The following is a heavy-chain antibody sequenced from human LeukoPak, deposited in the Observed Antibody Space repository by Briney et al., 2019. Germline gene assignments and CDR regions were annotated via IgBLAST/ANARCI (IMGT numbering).Heavy chain of an antibody. Sequence: SSETLSLTCTVSGGSIGSGTYYWGWIRQPPGKGLEWFGSIYYSGSTYYNPSLKSRVTISVDTSKNQFSLKLSSVTAADTAVYYCARHVLYSGAVTGTVWFDPWGQGTLVTVSS. CDR2: IYYSGST. CDR3: ARHVLYSGAVTGTVWFDP. CDR1: GGSIGSGTYY. D-gene: IGHD6-19*01. J-gene: IGHJ5*02. V-gene: IGHV4-39*01.